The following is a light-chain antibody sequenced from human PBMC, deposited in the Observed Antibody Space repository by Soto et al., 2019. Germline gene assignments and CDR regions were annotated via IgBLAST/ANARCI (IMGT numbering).Light chain of an antibody. CDR1: QSVGSY. V-gene: IGKV3-11*01. Sequence: EIVLTQSPATLSLSPGERATLSCRASQSVGSYSAWYQQKPGQAPRLLIYDASNRATGIPARFSGSGSGTDFTLTISSLEHEDFAVYYCQQRSNWHPITFGQGTRLEIK. J-gene: IGKJ5*01. CDR3: QQRSNWHPIT. CDR2: DAS.